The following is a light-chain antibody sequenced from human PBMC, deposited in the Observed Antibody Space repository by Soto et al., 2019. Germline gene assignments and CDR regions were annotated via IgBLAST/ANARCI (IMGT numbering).Light chain of an antibody. Sequence: TQSPSTPSGSVGDRLTITCQASQSVSSSYLAWYQQKPGQAPRVLIYDASSRPTDIPARFSGSGSGTDFTLTISSLETEDFALYYCQQRSNWPITFGQGTRLEIK. CDR3: QQRSNWPIT. CDR1: QSVSSSY. CDR2: DAS. V-gene: IGKV3D-20*02. J-gene: IGKJ5*01.